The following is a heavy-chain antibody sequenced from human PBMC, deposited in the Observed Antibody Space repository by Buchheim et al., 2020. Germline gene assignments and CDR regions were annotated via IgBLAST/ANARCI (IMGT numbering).Heavy chain of an antibody. CDR1: GFTFSTYS. CDR3: ARDSGGSYLFPFDM. Sequence: EVQLVESGGGLVQPGGSLRLSCAVSGFTFSTYSMDWVRQAPGKGLEWISYISGSSGTIYYADSVKGRFTISRDNAKNSLYLQMNSLRAEDTALYYCARDSGGSYLFPFDMWGQGT. CDR2: ISGSSGTI. D-gene: IGHD1-26*01. J-gene: IGHJ3*02. V-gene: IGHV3-48*01.